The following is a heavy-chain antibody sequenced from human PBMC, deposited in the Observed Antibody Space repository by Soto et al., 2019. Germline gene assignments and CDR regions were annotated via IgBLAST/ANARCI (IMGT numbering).Heavy chain of an antibody. Sequence: QVQLVESGGGVVQPGTSLRLACAASGFTLSNIGMQWVRQAPGKGLEWVAVISAGGNTKYYADSVKGRFTISRDNSKNTLFLQMNSLRTEDTALYYCAKESGGERYAAYFDLWGQETLVTVSA. D-gene: IGHD2-21*01. CDR1: GFTLSNIG. CDR2: ISAGGNTK. CDR3: AKESGGERYAAYFDL. J-gene: IGHJ4*02. V-gene: IGHV3-30*18.